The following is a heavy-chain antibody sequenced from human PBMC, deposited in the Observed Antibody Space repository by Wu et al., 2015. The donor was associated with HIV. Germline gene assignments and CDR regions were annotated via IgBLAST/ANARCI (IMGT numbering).Heavy chain of an antibody. CDR3: ARALRPVADALELDY. V-gene: IGHV1-2*02. CDR2: INQNGGGA. D-gene: IGHD6-19*01. CDR1: GGTASDDSSSTYA. Sequence: QVQLVQSGTEVKRPGSSVRLSCKASGGTASDDSSSTYAMSWVRQAPGQGLEWMGWINQNGGGATHVQKFQGRVAMTRDTSISTAFMELSRPRFDDTAIYYCARALRPVADALELDYWGQGTLVTVSS. J-gene: IGHJ4*02.